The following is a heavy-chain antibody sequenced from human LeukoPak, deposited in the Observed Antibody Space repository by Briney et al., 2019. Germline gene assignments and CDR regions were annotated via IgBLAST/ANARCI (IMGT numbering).Heavy chain of an antibody. CDR2: ISSSSSDI. Sequence: GGSLRLSCAASGFSFISYSMNWVGQAPGKGLEWVSSISSSSSDIYYADLVKGRFTISRDNAKNSLYLQMNSLRAEDTAIYYCARDGDGLKPLDYWGQGTLVIVSS. D-gene: IGHD5-24*01. CDR3: ARDGDGLKPLDY. J-gene: IGHJ4*02. V-gene: IGHV3-21*01. CDR1: GFSFISYS.